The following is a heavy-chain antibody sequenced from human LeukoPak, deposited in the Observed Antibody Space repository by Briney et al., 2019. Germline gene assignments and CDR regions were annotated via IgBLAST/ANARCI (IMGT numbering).Heavy chain of an antibody. CDR2: ISSNGGST. D-gene: IGHD6-13*01. CDR1: GFTFSSYA. Sequence: PGGSLRLSCAASGFTFSSYAMHWVRQAPGKGLEYVSAISSNGGSTYYANSVKGRFTISRDNSKNTLYLQMGSLRAEDMAVYYCAKDRAGRFAAAGPIDYWGQGTLVTVSS. CDR3: AKDRAGRFAAAGPIDY. J-gene: IGHJ4*02. V-gene: IGHV3-64*01.